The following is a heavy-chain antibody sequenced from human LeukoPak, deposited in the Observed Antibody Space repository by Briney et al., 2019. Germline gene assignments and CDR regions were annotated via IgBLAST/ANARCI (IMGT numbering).Heavy chain of an antibody. D-gene: IGHD1-7*01. CDR2: ISSSGSTI. CDR3: ARSELSKYYYYGMDV. V-gene: IGHV3-11*01. Sequence: NPGGSLRLSCAASGFTFSDYYMSWIRQAPGKGLEWVSYISSSGSTIYYADSVKGRFTISRDNAKNSLYLQMNSLRAEDTAVYYCARSELSKYYYYGMDVWGQGTLVTVSS. J-gene: IGHJ6*02. CDR1: GFTFSDYY.